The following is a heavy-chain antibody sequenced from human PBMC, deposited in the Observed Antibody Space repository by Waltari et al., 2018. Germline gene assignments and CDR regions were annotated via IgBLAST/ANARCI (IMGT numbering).Heavy chain of an antibody. CDR2: ISSSSSFK. CDR3: VRSDYGDYVGGYY. J-gene: IGHJ4*02. CDR1: GFTFSAYT. Sequence: EVQLVESGGGLVKPGGSLRLSCAASGFTFSAYTMSWVRQTPGKGLEWVSSISSSSSFKYYADSVKGRFTISRDNAKNSLFLQMNSLRAEDTSVYYCVRSDYGDYVGGYYWGQGTVVTVSS. V-gene: IGHV3-21*01. D-gene: IGHD4-17*01.